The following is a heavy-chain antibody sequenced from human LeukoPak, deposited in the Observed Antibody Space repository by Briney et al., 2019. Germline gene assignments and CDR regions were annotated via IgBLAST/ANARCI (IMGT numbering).Heavy chain of an antibody. CDR1: GGSISNYY. V-gene: IGHV4-59*01. D-gene: IGHD2-21*02. CDR3: ARAYCGGDCYEGPYFFDY. J-gene: IGHJ4*02. Sequence: MSSETLSLTCSVSGGSISNYYWSWIRQPPGKGLEWIGSIYYNGSTNYNPSLKSRVTISVDTSKNQFSLKLSSVTAADTAFYYCARAYCGGDCYEGPYFFDYWGQGTLVTVSS. CDR2: IYYNGST.